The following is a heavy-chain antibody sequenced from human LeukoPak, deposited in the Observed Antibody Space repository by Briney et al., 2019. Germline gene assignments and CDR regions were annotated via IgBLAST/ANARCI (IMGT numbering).Heavy chain of an antibody. CDR1: GYTFTSYG. CDR3: HRPNYFHTNSYYYVDDY. Sequence: ASVKVSCKASGYTFTSYGISWVRQAPGQGLEWMGWISAYNGNTNYAQELQGRVTMTTDTSTSTAYMELRSLRSDDTAVYYCHRPNYFHTNSYYYVDDYWGQGTLVTVSS. D-gene: IGHD3-22*01. CDR2: ISAYNGNT. J-gene: IGHJ4*02. V-gene: IGHV1-18*01.